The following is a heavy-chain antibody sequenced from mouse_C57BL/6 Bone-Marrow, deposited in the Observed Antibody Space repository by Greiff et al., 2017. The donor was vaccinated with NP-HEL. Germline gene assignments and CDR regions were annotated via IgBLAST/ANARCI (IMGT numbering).Heavy chain of an antibody. J-gene: IGHJ3*01. CDR3: TYYSNYVPFAY. V-gene: IGHV6-3*01. CDR2: IRLKSDNYAT. D-gene: IGHD2-5*01. Sequence: EVKLVESGGGLVQPGGSMKLSCVASGFTFSNYWMNWVRQSPEKGLEWVAQIRLKSDNYATHYAESVKGRFTISRDDSKSSVYLQMNNLRAEDTGIYYCTYYSNYVPFAYWGQGTLVTVSA. CDR1: GFTFSNYW.